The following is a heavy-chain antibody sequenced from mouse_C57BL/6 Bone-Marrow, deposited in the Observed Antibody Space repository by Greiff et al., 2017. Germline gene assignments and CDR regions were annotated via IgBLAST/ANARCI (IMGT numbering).Heavy chain of an antibody. CDR2: IDPNSGGT. CDR1: GYTFTSYW. V-gene: IGHV1-72*01. Sequence: VQLQQPGAELVKPGASVKLSCKASGYTFTSYWMHWVKQRPGRGLEWIGRIDPNSGGTKYNEKFKSKATLTVDKPSSTAYMQLSSLTSEDSAVYCCASYYGSREVYAMDYWGQGTSVTVSS. J-gene: IGHJ4*01. CDR3: ASYYGSREVYAMDY. D-gene: IGHD1-1*01.